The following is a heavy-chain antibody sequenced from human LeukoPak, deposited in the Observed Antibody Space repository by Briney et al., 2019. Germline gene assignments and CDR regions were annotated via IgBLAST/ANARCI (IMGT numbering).Heavy chain of an antibody. J-gene: IGHJ5*02. CDR1: GFTFSDYY. Sequence: GGSLRLSCAASGFTFSDYYMSWIRQAPGKGLEWVSYISSSSSYTNYADSVKGRFTIFRDNAKNSLYLQMNSLRAEDTAVYYCARGYYDSNDSNRSNWFEPWGQGTLVTVSS. CDR3: ARGYYDSNDSNRSNWFEP. V-gene: IGHV3-11*06. D-gene: IGHD3-22*01. CDR2: ISSSSSYT.